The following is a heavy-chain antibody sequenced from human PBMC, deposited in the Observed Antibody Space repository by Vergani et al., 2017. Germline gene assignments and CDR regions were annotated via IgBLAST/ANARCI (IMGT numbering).Heavy chain of an antibody. J-gene: IGHJ6*02. CDR2: ISSSSSYI. Sequence: EVQLVESGGGLVKPGGSLRLSCAASGFTFSSYSMNWVRQAPGKGLEWVSSISSSSSYIYYADSVKGRFTISRDNAKNSLYLQMNSLRAEDTAVYYCARDSSAGGYYGSGAYGMDVWGQGTTVTVSS. D-gene: IGHD3-10*01. V-gene: IGHV3-21*01. CDR3: ARDSSAGGYYGSGAYGMDV. CDR1: GFTFSSYS.